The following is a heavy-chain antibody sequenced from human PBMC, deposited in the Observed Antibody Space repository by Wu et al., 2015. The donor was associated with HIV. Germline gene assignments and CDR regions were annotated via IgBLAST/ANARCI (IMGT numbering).Heavy chain of an antibody. Sequence: QVQLVQSGPEVKNPGASVKVSCKAFGYTFTSYGVSWVRQAPGQGLEWMGWISADNINTHYAQKLQGRVTLTTDTSTSTAYMELRSLRSDDTAVYYCARGIAVTPMANWFDPWGQGTSVDRLL. J-gene: IGHJ5*02. CDR1: GYTFTSYG. CDR3: ARGIAVTPMANWFDP. V-gene: IGHV1-18*01. D-gene: IGHD6-19*01. CDR2: ISADNINT.